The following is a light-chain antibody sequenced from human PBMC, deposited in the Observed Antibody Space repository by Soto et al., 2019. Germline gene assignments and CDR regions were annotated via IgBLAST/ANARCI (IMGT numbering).Light chain of an antibody. CDR1: QTVRNNY. CDR3: QDLTSYLFT. V-gene: IGKV3-20*01. CDR2: DAS. J-gene: IGKJ5*01. Sequence: EVVVSQYQGPLSFSPGERATLSCRASQTVRNNYLAWYQQKPGQAPRLLIYDASSRATGIPDRFSGGGSGTDFTLTIISLQSEDFATYNCQDLTSYLFTFGHGTRLDIK.